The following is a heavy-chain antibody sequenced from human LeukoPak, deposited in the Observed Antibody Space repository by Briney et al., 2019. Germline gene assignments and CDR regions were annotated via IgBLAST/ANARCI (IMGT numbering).Heavy chain of an antibody. CDR1: GFTFSYYN. D-gene: IGHD1-26*01. CDR2: ISSSSSHI. CDR3: VRAWGGGSYSDAFDI. J-gene: IGHJ3*02. V-gene: IGHV3-21*06. Sequence: GGSLRLSCAASGFTFSYYNMNWVRQAPGKGLEWVSSISSSSSHIYYADSVKGRFTISRDNAKNSLYLQMSGLRVEDTAVFYCVRAWGGGSYSDAFDIWGQGTMVTVSS.